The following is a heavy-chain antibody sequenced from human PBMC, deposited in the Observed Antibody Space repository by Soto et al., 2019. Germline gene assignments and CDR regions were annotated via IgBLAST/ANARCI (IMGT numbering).Heavy chain of an antibody. V-gene: IGHV3-33*01. CDR2: IWYDGSNK. D-gene: IGHD2-15*01. CDR3: ARMAAATSTVYYSYYMDV. CDR1: GFTFSSYG. Sequence: QVQLVESGGGVVQPGRSLRLSCAASGFTFSSYGMHWVRQAPGKGLEWVAVIWYDGSNKYYADSVKGRFTISRDNSKNSLYLQMNSLRAEDTAVYYCARMAAATSTVYYSYYMDVWGKGTTVTVSS. J-gene: IGHJ6*03.